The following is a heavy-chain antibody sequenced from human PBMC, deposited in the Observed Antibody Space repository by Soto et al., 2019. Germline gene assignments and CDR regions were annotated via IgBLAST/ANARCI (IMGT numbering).Heavy chain of an antibody. D-gene: IGHD3-22*01. J-gene: IGHJ4*02. Sequence: ASVKVSCKASGYTFTGYYMHWVRQAPGQGLEWMGWINPNSGGTNYAQKFQGWVTMTRDTSISTAYMELSRLRSDDTAVYYCARERYYYDSSGYYYVGGFDYWGQGTLVTVSS. CDR3: ARERYYYDSSGYYYVGGFDY. CDR2: INPNSGGT. CDR1: GYTFTGYY. V-gene: IGHV1-2*04.